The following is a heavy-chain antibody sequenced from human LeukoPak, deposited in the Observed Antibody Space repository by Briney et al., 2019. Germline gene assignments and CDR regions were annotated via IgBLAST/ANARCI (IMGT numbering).Heavy chain of an antibody. V-gene: IGHV4-59*01. D-gene: IGHD2-15*01. CDR3: ARAGSGGGYFDY. Sequence: SETLSLTCTVSGGSISSYYWSWIRQPPGKGLEWIGYIYYSGSTNYNPSLKSRVTISVDTPKNQFSLKLSSVTAADTAVYYCARAGSGGGYFDYWGQGTLVTVSS. J-gene: IGHJ4*02. CDR2: IYYSGST. CDR1: GGSISSYY.